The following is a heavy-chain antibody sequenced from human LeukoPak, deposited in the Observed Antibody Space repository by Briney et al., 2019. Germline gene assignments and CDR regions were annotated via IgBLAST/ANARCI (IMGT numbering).Heavy chain of an antibody. Sequence: SETLSLTCSVSGGSISSSNYYWGWIRQPPGKGLEWIGSIYYTGSTYYNPSLKSRVTISVDPSKNQFSLKLSSVTAADTAVYYSARYSISWYEGCNWFDPWGQGALVTVSS. V-gene: IGHV4-39*01. D-gene: IGHD6-13*01. CDR1: GGSISSSNYY. CDR3: ARYSISWYEGCNWFDP. CDR2: IYYTGST. J-gene: IGHJ5*02.